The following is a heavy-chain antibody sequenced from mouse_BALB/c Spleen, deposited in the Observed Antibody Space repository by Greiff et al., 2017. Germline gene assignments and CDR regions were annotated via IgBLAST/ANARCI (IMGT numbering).Heavy chain of an antibody. CDR2: ISDGGSYT. Sequence: EVQGVESGGGLVKPGGSLKLSCAASGFTFSDYYMYWVRQTPEKRLEWVATISDGGSYTYYPDSVKGRFTISRDNAKNNLYLQMSSLKSEDTAMYYCARGYYGSSHYFDDWGQGTTLTVSS. CDR1: GFTFSDYY. CDR3: ARGYYGSSHYFDD. J-gene: IGHJ2*01. D-gene: IGHD1-1*01. V-gene: IGHV5-4*02.